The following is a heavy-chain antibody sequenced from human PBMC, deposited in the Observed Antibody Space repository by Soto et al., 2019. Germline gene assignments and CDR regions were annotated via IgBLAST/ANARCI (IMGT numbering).Heavy chain of an antibody. Sequence: HPVGSLRLSCAAPGFTFDNYAMHWVRQAPGKGLEWVSGISWNSGNIGYADSVKGRFTIARDNAKTSLYLEMNSLRAEDTALYYCAKSLKIFGLATTRSGPLDSWGQGALVTVSS. D-gene: IGHD3-3*01. J-gene: IGHJ4*02. CDR1: GFTFDNYA. V-gene: IGHV3-9*01. CDR3: AKSLKIFGLATTRSGPLDS. CDR2: ISWNSGNI.